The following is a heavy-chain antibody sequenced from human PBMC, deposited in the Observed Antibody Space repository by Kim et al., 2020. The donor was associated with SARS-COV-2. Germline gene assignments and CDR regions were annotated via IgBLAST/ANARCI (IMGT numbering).Heavy chain of an antibody. Sequence: SVKVSCKASGGTFSSYAISWVRQAPGQGLEWMGGIIPIFGTANYAQKFQGRVTITADESTSTAYMELSSLRSEDTVVYYCPRWGENSDYYDSSGPDAFDIWGQGTMVTVSS. V-gene: IGHV1-69*13. CDR1: GGTFSSYA. J-gene: IGHJ3*02. D-gene: IGHD3-22*01. CDR2: IIPIFGTA. CDR3: PRWGENSDYYDSSGPDAFDI.